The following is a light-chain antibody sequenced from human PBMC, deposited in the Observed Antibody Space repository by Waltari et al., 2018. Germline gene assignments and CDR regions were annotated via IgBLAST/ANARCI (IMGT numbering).Light chain of an antibody. V-gene: IGKV6-21*01. CDR3: HQSGDLPRS. J-gene: IGKJ2*03. Sequence: DIELTQSPDFQAVTQKEKVTITCRASQDIGSSLHWYQQKPDQSPKLLIYYAAQSFSGVHSRFTGSGSGTDFTLTINVLEAEDAATYYCHQSGDLPRSFGQGTKLEIK. CDR1: QDIGSS. CDR2: YAA.